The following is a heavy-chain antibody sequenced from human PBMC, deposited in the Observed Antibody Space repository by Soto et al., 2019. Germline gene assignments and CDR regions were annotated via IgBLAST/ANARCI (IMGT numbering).Heavy chain of an antibody. V-gene: IGHV3-21*02. J-gene: IGHJ6*02. CDR1: GFTFSGDS. CDR2: ISTTSTYI. Sequence: EVQLVESGGGLVKPGGSLRLSCAASGFTFSGDSMNWVRQAPGKGLEWVSSISTTSTYIYYADSLKGRFTISRDNANNSLHLQMNSLRAEDTAVYYCTRDYVMDVWGQGTTVTVSS. CDR3: TRDYVMDV.